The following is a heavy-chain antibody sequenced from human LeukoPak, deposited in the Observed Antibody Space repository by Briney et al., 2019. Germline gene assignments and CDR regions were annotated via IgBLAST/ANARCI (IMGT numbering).Heavy chain of an antibody. V-gene: IGHV3-48*03. J-gene: IGHJ4*02. CDR3: AKVTSSY. Sequence: SGGSLRLSCTAWGHTLRSFEMLWARQAPGKGLEWLSYISDSGNTIYYADSVKGRFTVSRDNAKITLFLQMNSLMVDDTAVYYCAKVTSSYWGQGTLVTVSS. CDR1: GHTLRSFE. CDR2: ISDSGNTI.